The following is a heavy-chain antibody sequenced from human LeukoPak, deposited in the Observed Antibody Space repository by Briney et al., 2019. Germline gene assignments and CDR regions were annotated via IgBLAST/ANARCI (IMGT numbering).Heavy chain of an antibody. CDR3: ARASPSSGYYWPFDY. CDR2: IYYSGST. J-gene: IGHJ4*02. Sequence: SETLSLTCTVSGGSISSYYWSWVRQPPGKGLEWIGYIYYSGSTNYNPSLKSRVTISVDTSKTQFSLKLSSVTAADTAVYYCARASPSSGYYWPFDYWGQGTLVTVSS. CDR1: GGSISSYY. D-gene: IGHD3-22*01. V-gene: IGHV4-59*08.